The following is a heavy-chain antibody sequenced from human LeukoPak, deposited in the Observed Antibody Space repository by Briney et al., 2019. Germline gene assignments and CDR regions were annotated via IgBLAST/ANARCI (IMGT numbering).Heavy chain of an antibody. CDR2: IYYSGST. J-gene: IGHJ6*03. Sequence: SETLSLTCTVSGGSISSYYWSWIRQPPGKGLEWIGYIYYSGSTNYNPSLKSRVTISVDTSKNQFSLKLSSVTAADTAVYYCARRYYGSGSSLYDYYYYYMDVWGKGTTVTVSS. V-gene: IGHV4-59*01. D-gene: IGHD3-10*01. CDR3: ARRYYGSGSSLYDYYYYYMDV. CDR1: GGSISSYY.